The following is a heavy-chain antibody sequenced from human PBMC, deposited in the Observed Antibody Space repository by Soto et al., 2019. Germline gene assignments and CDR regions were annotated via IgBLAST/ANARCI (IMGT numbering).Heavy chain of an antibody. Sequence: GASVKVSCKVSGYTLTELSMHWVRQAPAKGLEWMGGFDPEDGETIYAQKFQGRVTMTEDTSTDTAYMELSSLRSEDTAVYYCATHALLDLRSGVDYWGQGTLVTVSA. J-gene: IGHJ4*02. CDR3: ATHALLDLRSGVDY. CDR1: GYTLTELS. D-gene: IGHD3-10*01. V-gene: IGHV1-24*01. CDR2: FDPEDGET.